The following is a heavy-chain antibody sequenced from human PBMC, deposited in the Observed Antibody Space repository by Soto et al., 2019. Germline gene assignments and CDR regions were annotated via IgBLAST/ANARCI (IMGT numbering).Heavy chain of an antibody. Sequence: EVQLLESGGGLVQPGGSLRLSCAASGFTFSSYAMSWVRQAPGKGLEWVSVVSGSGGSTYYADSVKGRFTISRDNSKNTLYLQMNILRAEDTAVYYYAKIYFFWGNDAFDIWGQGTMVTVSS. V-gene: IGHV3-23*01. CDR3: AKIYFFWGNDAFDI. D-gene: IGHD3-9*01. J-gene: IGHJ3*02. CDR2: VSGSGGST. CDR1: GFTFSSYA.